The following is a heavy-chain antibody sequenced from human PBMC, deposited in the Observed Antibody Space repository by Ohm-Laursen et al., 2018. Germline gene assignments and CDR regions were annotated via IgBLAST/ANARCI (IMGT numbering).Heavy chain of an antibody. J-gene: IGHJ6*02. CDR2: INQSGST. D-gene: IGHD6-19*01. V-gene: IGHV4-61*08. CDR1: GGPVSTDGYY. Sequence: SETLSLTCTVSGGPVSTDGYYYWNWIRQPPGKGLEWIGEINQSGSTKYNPSLKRRVTLSADSSNSQFFLRLTSVTAADTATYYCARGSGFFKLDVWGQGTTVTVSS. CDR3: ARGSGFFKLDV.